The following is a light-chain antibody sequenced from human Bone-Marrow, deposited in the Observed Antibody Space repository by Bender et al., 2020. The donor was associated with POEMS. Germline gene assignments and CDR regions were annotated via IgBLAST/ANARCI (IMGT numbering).Light chain of an antibody. J-gene: IGLJ1*01. CDR2: DVT. CDR3: ALYTTKYGV. CDR1: SSDVGAYKF. V-gene: IGLV2-14*03. Sequence: QSALTQPASVSGSPGQSITISCTGTSSDVGAYKFVSWYQQHAGKVPKLRIYDVTNRPSGVSDRFSGSKSGNTASLTISGLQAEDEADYYCALYTTKYGVFGTGTKVTVL.